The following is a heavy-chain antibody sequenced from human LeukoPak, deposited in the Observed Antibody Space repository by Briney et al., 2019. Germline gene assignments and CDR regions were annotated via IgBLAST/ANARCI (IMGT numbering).Heavy chain of an antibody. CDR1: GFTFSSYW. CDR2: IKSDGSST. CDR3: ARGYTGYDWGNLFDY. Sequence: GGSLRLACAASGFTFSSYWMHWVRQAPGKGLVWVSRIKSDGSSTSYADSVKGRFTISRDNAKNTLYLQMNSLRAEDTAVYYCARGYTGYDWGNLFDYCGQGTLVTVSS. J-gene: IGHJ4*02. D-gene: IGHD5-12*01. V-gene: IGHV3-74*01.